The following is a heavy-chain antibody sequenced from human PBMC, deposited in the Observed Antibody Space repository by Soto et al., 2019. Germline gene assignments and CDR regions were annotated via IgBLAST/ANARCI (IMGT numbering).Heavy chain of an antibody. J-gene: IGHJ4*02. CDR2: ISYDGSSK. CDR3: GKCSSTSCHLGSDY. V-gene: IGHV3-30-3*01. Sequence: QVQLVESGGGVVQPGRSLRLSCAASGFTFSSYAMHWVRQAPGKGLEWVAVISYDGSSKYYADSVKGRFTISRDNSKNTLDLQMNSLRAEDTAVHYCGKCSSTSCHLGSDYWGQGTLVTVSS. CDR1: GFTFSSYA. D-gene: IGHD2-2*01.